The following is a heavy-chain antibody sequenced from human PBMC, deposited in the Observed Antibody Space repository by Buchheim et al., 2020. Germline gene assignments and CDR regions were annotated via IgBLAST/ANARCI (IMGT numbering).Heavy chain of an antibody. D-gene: IGHD1-26*01. CDR1: GGTFSNYA. J-gene: IGHJ4*02. CDR3: ARDGPSGSFDY. CDR2: IITVFATA. Sequence: QVQLVQSGAEVKKPGSSVKVSCKASGGTFSNYAISWVRQAPGQGLEWMGGIITVFATANYAQKFQGRVTITADGSTNTADMELSSLRSEDTAVYYCARDGPSGSFDYWGQGTL. V-gene: IGHV1-69*01.